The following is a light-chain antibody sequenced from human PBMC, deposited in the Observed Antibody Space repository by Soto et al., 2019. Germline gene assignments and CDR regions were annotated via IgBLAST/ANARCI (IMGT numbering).Light chain of an antibody. V-gene: IGKV3-11*01. CDR2: DAS. Sequence: EIVLTQSPATLSLSPGERATLSCRASQSVSSYLAWYQQKPGQAPRLLIYDASNRANGIPARFSGSGSGTDFTLTISRLAPEDFAVYYWQQRSNWLTYGPGTKVAIK. CDR1: QSVSSY. J-gene: IGKJ3*01. CDR3: QQRSNWLT.